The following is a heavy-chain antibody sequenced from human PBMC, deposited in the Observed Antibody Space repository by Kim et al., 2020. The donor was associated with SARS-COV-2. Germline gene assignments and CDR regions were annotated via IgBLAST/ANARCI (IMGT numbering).Heavy chain of an antibody. J-gene: IGHJ4*02. V-gene: IGHV3-23*01. Sequence: GESLKISCAASGFTFSGYAMSWVRQAPGKGLEWVSGVSGSGNDRFFPDSVKGRFTISRDNSRNTLYLQMNSLRAEDTAIYYCAKGALLTGTNYFDSWGQGTLVTVSS. CDR3: AKGALLTGTNYFDS. CDR1: GFTFSGYA. CDR2: VSGSGNDR.